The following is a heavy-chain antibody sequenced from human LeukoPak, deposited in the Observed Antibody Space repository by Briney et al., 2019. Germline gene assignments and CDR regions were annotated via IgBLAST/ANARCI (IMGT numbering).Heavy chain of an antibody. CDR1: GGSFSGYY. CDR2: INHSGST. J-gene: IGHJ4*02. CDR3: VGDPAGYIDC. Sequence: SETLSLTCAVYGGSFSGYYWSWIRQPPGKGLEWIGEINHSGSTNYNPSLKSRVTISVDTSKNQFSLKLSSVTAADTAVYYCVGDPAGYIDCWGQGTLVTVSS. D-gene: IGHD3-10*01. V-gene: IGHV4-34*01.